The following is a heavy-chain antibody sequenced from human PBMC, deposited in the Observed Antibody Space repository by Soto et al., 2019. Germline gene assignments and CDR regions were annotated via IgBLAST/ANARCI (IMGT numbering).Heavy chain of an antibody. Sequence: GESLKISCKGSGYNFAGYCMAWVRQMPGKGLELMGIIYPSDSDTRYRPSFQGQVTISADKSISSAYLQWSSLRASDTAMYYCARGGVSTRTFDYWGQGTPVTVYS. V-gene: IGHV5-51*01. J-gene: IGHJ4*02. CDR2: IYPSDSDT. CDR3: ARGGVSTRTFDY. CDR1: GYNFAGYC. D-gene: IGHD3-3*01.